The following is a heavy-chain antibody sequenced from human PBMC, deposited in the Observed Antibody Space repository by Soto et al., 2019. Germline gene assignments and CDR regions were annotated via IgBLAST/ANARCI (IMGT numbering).Heavy chain of an antibody. D-gene: IGHD3-22*01. CDR2: IIPIFGTA. Sequence: QVQLVQSGAEVKKPGSSVKVSCKASGGTFSSYAISWVRQAPGQGLEWMGGIIPIFGTANYAQKFQGRVTITADESTSTAYMELSSLRSEDTAVYYCARDHSYYDSSGYYANWFDPWGQGTLVTVSS. V-gene: IGHV1-69*12. CDR1: GGTFSSYA. CDR3: ARDHSYYDSSGYYANWFDP. J-gene: IGHJ5*02.